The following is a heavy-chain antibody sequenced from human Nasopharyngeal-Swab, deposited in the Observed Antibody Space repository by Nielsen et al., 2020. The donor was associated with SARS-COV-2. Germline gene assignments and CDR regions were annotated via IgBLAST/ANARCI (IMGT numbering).Heavy chain of an antibody. Sequence: GSLRLSCAASGFIFDDFGMSWVRHIPGKGLEWVSGIIWSGARADYADSVKGRFTISRDNAKNSVHLQMNSLRAEDTALYHCVRDRGSYEFDSWGQGTLVTVSS. D-gene: IGHD5-12*01. V-gene: IGHV3-20*01. J-gene: IGHJ4*02. CDR2: IIWSGARA. CDR1: GFIFDDFG. CDR3: VRDRGSYEFDS.